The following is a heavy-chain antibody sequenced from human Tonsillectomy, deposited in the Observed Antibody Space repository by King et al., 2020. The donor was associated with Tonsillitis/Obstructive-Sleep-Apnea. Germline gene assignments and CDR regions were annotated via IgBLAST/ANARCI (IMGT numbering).Heavy chain of an antibody. J-gene: IGHJ4*02. CDR3: ARLGLQWDGISGTLDF. CDR1: GYSFTDYW. Sequence: VQLVESGTAVKKSGESLKISCEGSGYSFTDYWIGWVRQMPGKGLEWMGIIYPADSDTRYIPSFQGQVTIIADKSISTAYLQWSSLKASDSAIYYCARLGLQWDGISGTLDFWGQGTLVTVSS. D-gene: IGHD1-7*01. CDR2: IYPADSDT. V-gene: IGHV5-51*01.